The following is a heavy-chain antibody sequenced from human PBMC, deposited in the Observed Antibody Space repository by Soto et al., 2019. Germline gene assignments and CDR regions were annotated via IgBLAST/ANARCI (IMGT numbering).Heavy chain of an antibody. D-gene: IGHD5-18*01. V-gene: IGHV1-3*01. CDR1: GYTFTIYA. Sequence: GASVKVSCKASGYTFTIYAMHWVRQAPGQRLEWMGWINAGNGNTKYSQKFQGRVTITRDTSASTAYMELSSLRSEDTAVYYCAGSRGYSYGYDYYGMDVWGQGTTVTVSS. CDR3: AGSRGYSYGYDYYGMDV. CDR2: INAGNGNT. J-gene: IGHJ6*02.